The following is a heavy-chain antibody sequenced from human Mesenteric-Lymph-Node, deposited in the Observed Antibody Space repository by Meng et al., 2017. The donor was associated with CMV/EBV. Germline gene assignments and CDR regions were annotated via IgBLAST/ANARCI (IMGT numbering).Heavy chain of an antibody. J-gene: IGHJ4*02. V-gene: IGHV3-11*06. CDR1: GFTFSDHY. Sequence: AASGFTFSDHYMTWMRQAPGKGLEWVSYISTSSRYTNYADSVKGRFTISRDNAKNSLYLQMNSLRAEDTAVYYCARGGNYPNYYFDYWGQGTLVTVSS. D-gene: IGHD1-7*01. CDR2: ISTSSRYT. CDR3: ARGGNYPNYYFDY.